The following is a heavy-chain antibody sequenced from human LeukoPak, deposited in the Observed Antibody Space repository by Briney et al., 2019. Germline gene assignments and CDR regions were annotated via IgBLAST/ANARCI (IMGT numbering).Heavy chain of an antibody. D-gene: IGHD3-3*01. CDR1: GYTFTSYG. CDR2: ISAYNGNT. Sequence: ASVKVSCKASGYTFTSYGISWVRQATGQGLEWMGWISAYNGNTNYAQKLQGRVTMTTDTSTSTAYMELRSLRSDDTAVYYCARDVRFTIFGVVTLDYWGQGTLVTVSS. V-gene: IGHV1-18*01. J-gene: IGHJ4*02. CDR3: ARDVRFTIFGVVTLDY.